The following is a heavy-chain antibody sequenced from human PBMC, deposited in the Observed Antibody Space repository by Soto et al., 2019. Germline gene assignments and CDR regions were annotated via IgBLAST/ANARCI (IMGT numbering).Heavy chain of an antibody. D-gene: IGHD3-10*01. V-gene: IGHV6-1*01. Sequence: SQTLSLTCAISGDSVSSNTAAWNWIRQSPSRGLEWLGRTYYRSKWYNDYAVSVKSRITMNPDTSKNQFSLQLNSVTPEDTAVYYCARSMRGLWFGELSPVLAFDYWGQGTLVTVSS. CDR2: TYYRSKWYN. CDR3: ARSMRGLWFGELSPVLAFDY. J-gene: IGHJ4*02. CDR1: GDSVSSNTAA.